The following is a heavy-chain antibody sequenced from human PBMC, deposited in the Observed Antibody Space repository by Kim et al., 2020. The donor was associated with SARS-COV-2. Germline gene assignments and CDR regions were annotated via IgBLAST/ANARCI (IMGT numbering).Heavy chain of an antibody. CDR2: IKRKSDGGTT. D-gene: IGHD3-9*01. CDR3: ITDRGSYDILTGYYTVDY. V-gene: IGHV3-15*01. J-gene: IGHJ4*02. Sequence: GGSLRLSCVASGFPFSNAWMSWVRQAPGKGLEWVGRIKRKSDGGTTDYAAPVKGRFIISRDDSQNTLYLQMNSLKSEDTAVYYCITDRGSYDILTGYYTVDYWGQGNLVTVSS. CDR1: GFPFSNAW.